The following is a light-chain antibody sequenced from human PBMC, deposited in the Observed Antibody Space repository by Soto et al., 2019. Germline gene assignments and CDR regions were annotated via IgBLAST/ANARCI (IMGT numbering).Light chain of an antibody. CDR3: SSYTTSSTRV. Sequence: QSALTQPPSASGSPGQSVTISCTGTSSDIGIYKYVSWYQQHPGKVPKLIIYEVTNRPSGVSNRFSGYKYGNTASLTISGLQPEDEADYYCSSYTTSSTRVFGPGTKVTV. J-gene: IGLJ1*01. CDR2: EVT. CDR1: SSDIGIYKY. V-gene: IGLV2-14*01.